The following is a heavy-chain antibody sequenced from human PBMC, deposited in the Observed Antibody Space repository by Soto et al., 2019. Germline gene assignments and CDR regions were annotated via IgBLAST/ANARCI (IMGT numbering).Heavy chain of an antibody. J-gene: IGHJ4*02. Sequence: SETLSLTCTVSGDSISSAHYYWAWIRRRPGKGLEWVGYIYYTGNNFYNPALKSRVAMSVDPSTNQFSLKLASVTDADTDVYFCAREPKQDYDSSPWNGRFDSWGPATLVTVSS. V-gene: IGHV4-30-4*01. CDR3: AREPKQDYDSSPWNGRFDS. D-gene: IGHD3-22*01. CDR1: GDSISSAHYY. CDR2: IYYTGNN.